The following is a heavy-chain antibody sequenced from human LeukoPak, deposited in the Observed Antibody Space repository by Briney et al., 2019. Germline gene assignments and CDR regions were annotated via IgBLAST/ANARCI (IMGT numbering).Heavy chain of an antibody. Sequence: PGGSLGLSCAASGFTFSSYGMHWVRQAPGKGLEWVAFIRYDGSNKYYADSVKGRFTISRDNSKNTLYLQMNSLRAEDTAVYYCAKDRDCSGGSCYFNYYYGMDVWGQGTTVTVSS. D-gene: IGHD2-15*01. J-gene: IGHJ6*02. CDR1: GFTFSSYG. CDR2: IRYDGSNK. V-gene: IGHV3-30*02. CDR3: AKDRDCSGGSCYFNYYYGMDV.